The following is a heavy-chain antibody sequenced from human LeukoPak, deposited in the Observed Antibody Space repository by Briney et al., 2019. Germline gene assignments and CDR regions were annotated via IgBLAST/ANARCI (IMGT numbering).Heavy chain of an antibody. V-gene: IGHV1-46*01. CDR2: INPSGGST. Sequence: ASVKVSCKASGYTFTSYYMHWVRQAPGQGLEWMGIINPSGGSTSYAQKFQGRVTMTRDTSTSTVYMELGSLRSEDTAVYYCARERGRRNSNYAIYYYYGMDVWGQGTTVTVSS. D-gene: IGHD4-11*01. CDR3: ARERGRRNSNYAIYYYYGMDV. J-gene: IGHJ6*02. CDR1: GYTFTSYY.